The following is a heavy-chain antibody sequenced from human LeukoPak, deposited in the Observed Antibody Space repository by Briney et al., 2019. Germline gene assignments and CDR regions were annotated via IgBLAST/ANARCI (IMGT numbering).Heavy chain of an antibody. J-gene: IGHJ3*02. CDR1: GGTFSSYA. CDR3: ARALTKRVVGRAFDI. D-gene: IGHD4/OR15-4a*01. V-gene: IGHV1-69*13. CDR2: IIPIFGTA. Sequence: GASVTVSCTASGGTFSSYAISWVRQAPGQGLEWMGGIIPIFGTANYAQKFQGRVTITADESTSTAYMELSSLRSEDTAVYYCARALTKRVVGRAFDIWGQGTMVTVSS.